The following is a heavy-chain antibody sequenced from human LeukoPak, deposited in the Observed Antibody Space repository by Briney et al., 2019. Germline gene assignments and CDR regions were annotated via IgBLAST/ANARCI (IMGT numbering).Heavy chain of an antibody. CDR3: AKVRAPSGWFNSDY. Sequence: GGSLRLSCAASGFTFSNYVMSWVRQAPGKGLEWVSGISGSGDTTYYADSVKGRFTISRDNSKNTLYLQMNSLRVEDTAAYYCAKVRAPSGWFNSDYWGQGTLVTVSS. V-gene: IGHV3-23*01. CDR1: GFTFSNYV. D-gene: IGHD6-19*01. J-gene: IGHJ4*02. CDR2: ISGSGDTT.